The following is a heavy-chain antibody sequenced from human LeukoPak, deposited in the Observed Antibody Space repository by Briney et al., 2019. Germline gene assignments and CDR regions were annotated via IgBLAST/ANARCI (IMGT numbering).Heavy chain of an antibody. CDR1: GGSISSSSYY. Sequence: PSETLSLTCTVSGGSISSSSYYWGWIRQPPGKGLEWIGSIYYSGSTYYNPSLKSRVTISVDTSKNQFSLKLSSVTAADTAVYYCARAGFGHYDFWSGYPKGRAIYMDVWGKGTTVTVSS. CDR2: IYYSGST. D-gene: IGHD3-3*01. V-gene: IGHV4-39*07. J-gene: IGHJ6*03. CDR3: ARAGFGHYDFWSGYPKGRAIYMDV.